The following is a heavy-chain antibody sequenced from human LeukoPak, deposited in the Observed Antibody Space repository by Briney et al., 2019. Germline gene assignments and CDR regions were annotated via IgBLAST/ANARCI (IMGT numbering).Heavy chain of an antibody. CDR2: ITSSSSYI. Sequence: GGSLRLSCAASGFTFSSYSMNWVSQAPGKGLEWVSFITSSSSYIYYADSVKGRFTFSRDNAKNSLYLQMNSLRAEDMAVYYCARSYSSSRGTFDYWGQGTLVTVSS. CDR3: ARSYSSSRGTFDY. V-gene: IGHV3-21*01. D-gene: IGHD6-6*01. J-gene: IGHJ4*02. CDR1: GFTFSSYS.